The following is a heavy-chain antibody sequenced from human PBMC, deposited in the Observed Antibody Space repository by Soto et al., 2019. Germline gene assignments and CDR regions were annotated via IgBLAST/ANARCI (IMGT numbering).Heavy chain of an antibody. Sequence: GGSLRLSWAASGFTFSRHGMRWVRQAPGKGLEWVAVVWSDGSNQQYADSVKGRFTISRDNSKNTLYLQMNSLRAEDTAVYYCAKDDLPPPHYDFWSGHYIGPIDYWGQGTLVTVSS. V-gene: IGHV3-33*06. D-gene: IGHD3-3*01. CDR2: VWSDGSNQ. CDR3: AKDDLPPPHYDFWSGHYIGPIDY. J-gene: IGHJ4*02. CDR1: GFTFSRHG.